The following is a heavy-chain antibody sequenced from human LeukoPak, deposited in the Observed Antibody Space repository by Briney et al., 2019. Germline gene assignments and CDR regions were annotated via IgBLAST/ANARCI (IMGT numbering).Heavy chain of an antibody. J-gene: IGHJ4*02. CDR3: AREDSYYYGSGSYPFDY. CDR1: GFTFSDYY. D-gene: IGHD3-10*01. V-gene: IGHV3-11*04. CDR2: ISSSGSTI. Sequence: GGSLRLFCAASGFTFSDYYMSWIRLAPGKGLEWVSYISSSGSTIYYADSVKGRFTISRDNAKNSLYLQMNSLRAEDTAVYYCAREDSYYYGSGSYPFDYWGQGTLVTVSS.